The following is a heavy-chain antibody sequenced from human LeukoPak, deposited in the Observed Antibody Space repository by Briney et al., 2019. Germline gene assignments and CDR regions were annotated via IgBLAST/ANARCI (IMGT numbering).Heavy chain of an antibody. CDR1: GFTFTGHN. CDR3: ARAMSTFGGVRNYFDS. Sequence: GGSLRLSCAASGFTFTGHNMNWVRQAPGKGLEWISFVSISSGTIYYADSVKGRFSISRDNAKSSLDLQMNSLRAEDTAVYYCARAMSTFGGVRNYFDSWGQGTLVTVSS. CDR2: VSISSGTI. V-gene: IGHV3-48*04. J-gene: IGHJ4*02. D-gene: IGHD3-16*01.